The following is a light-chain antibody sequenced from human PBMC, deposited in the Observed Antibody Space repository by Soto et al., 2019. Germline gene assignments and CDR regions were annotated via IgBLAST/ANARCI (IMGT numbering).Light chain of an antibody. V-gene: IGKV3-15*01. Sequence: EIVMTQSPATLSVSPGERATLSCRASQRVSSNLAWYQQKPGQAPRLLIYGASTRATGIPARFSGSGSGTDFTLTISSLQSEDFAVYYCQQYNNWPLTFGQGTKLEIK. J-gene: IGKJ2*01. CDR3: QQYNNWPLT. CDR1: QRVSSN. CDR2: GAS.